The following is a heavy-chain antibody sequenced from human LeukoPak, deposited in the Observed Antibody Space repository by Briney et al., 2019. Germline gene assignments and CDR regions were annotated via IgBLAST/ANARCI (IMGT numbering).Heavy chain of an antibody. V-gene: IGHV3-74*01. D-gene: IGHD3-16*01. J-gene: IGHJ5*02. Sequence: GSLRLSCAASGFTFSSYSMNWVRQAPGKGLVWVSSMDSDGSITTYADSVKGRFTISRDNAKKTLYLQMSSLRAEDTAVYYCVRGGNYVWGSYDPWGQGTLVTVSS. CDR3: VRGGNYVWGSYDP. CDR2: MDSDGSIT. CDR1: GFTFSSYS.